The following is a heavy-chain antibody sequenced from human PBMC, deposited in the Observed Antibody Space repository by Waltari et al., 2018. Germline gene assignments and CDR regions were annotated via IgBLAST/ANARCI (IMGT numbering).Heavy chain of an antibody. V-gene: IGHV1-3*01. Sequence: VQLVQSGAEVKKPGATVKISCKASGYTFTDYYMHWVQQAPGKGLEWMGWINACNGNTKYSQKCQCRVTITMDTSASTAYMELISLRSEDTAVYYCARDYIVATRGYYYYGMYVWGQGTTVTVSS. J-gene: IGHJ6*02. CDR3: ARDYIVATRGYYYYGMYV. CDR1: GYTFTDYY. CDR2: INACNGNT. D-gene: IGHD5-12*01.